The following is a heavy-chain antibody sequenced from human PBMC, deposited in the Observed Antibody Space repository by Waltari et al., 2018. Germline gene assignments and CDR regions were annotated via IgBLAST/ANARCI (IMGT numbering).Heavy chain of an antibody. CDR1: GGSISSGSYY. CDR3: ARTYYYGSGSYYSEDY. V-gene: IGHV4-61*09. CDR2: IYTSGST. D-gene: IGHD3-10*01. J-gene: IGHJ4*02. Sequence: QVQLQESGPGLVKPSQTLSLTCTVSGGSISSGSYYWSWIRQPAGKGLEWIGYIYTSGSTNYNPSLKSRVTISVDTSKNQFSLKLSSVTAADTAVYYCARTYYYGSGSYYSEDYWGQGTLVTVSS.